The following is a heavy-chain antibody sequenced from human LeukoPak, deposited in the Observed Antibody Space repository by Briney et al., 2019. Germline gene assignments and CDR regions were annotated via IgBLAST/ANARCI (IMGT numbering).Heavy chain of an antibody. J-gene: IGHJ4*02. CDR2: IYNSGRT. Sequence: SQTLSLTCTVSGGSISSYYWSWIRQPPGKRLEWIGHIYNSGRTNYHPSLKARSTIPVDTSKNQFSLKLSSVTAADTAVYYCARGGPIAPPDYWGQGSLVTVSS. CDR3: ARGGPIAPPDY. D-gene: IGHD2-21*01. CDR1: GGSISSYY. V-gene: IGHV4-59*01.